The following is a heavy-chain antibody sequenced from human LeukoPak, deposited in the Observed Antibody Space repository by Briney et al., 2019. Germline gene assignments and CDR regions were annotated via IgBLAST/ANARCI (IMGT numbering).Heavy chain of an antibody. CDR1: GFSFSFYD. Sequence: PGGSLRLSCAASGFSFSFYDMSWVRQAPGKGLEWVSTISGGGGSTYFAGSVKGRFTISRDNSKNTLYLQMNSLRAEDTAVYYCARATWDIVLMVYVMSYFDYWGQGTLVTVSS. J-gene: IGHJ4*02. V-gene: IGHV3-23*01. D-gene: IGHD2-8*01. CDR3: ARATWDIVLMVYVMSYFDY. CDR2: ISGGGGST.